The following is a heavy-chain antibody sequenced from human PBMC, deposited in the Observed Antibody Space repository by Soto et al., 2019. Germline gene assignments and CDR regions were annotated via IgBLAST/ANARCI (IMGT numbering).Heavy chain of an antibody. V-gene: IGHV5-51*01. CDR3: ARMLGSSGYPPWFDP. CDR2: IYPGDSDT. J-gene: IGHJ5*02. CDR1: GYSFTSYW. Sequence: PGESLKISCKGSGYSFTSYWIGWVRQMPGKGLEWMGIIYPGDSDTRYSPSFQGQVTISADKSISTAYLQWSSLKASDTAMYYCARMLGSSGYPPWFDPWGQGTLVTVS. D-gene: IGHD3-22*01.